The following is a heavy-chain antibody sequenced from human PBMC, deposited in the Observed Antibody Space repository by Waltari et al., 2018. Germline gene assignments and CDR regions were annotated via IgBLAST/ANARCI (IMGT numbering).Heavy chain of an antibody. CDR3: ARGGLSIDWFDP. V-gene: IGHV4-59*13. CDR2: SHYTGRT. CDR1: GVSISSYY. Sequence: QVQLQESGPGLVKPSETLSITGNVSGVSISSYYWSWIRQPPGKGLQWIGYSHYTGRTNYNPSLKARVTISVDTSKNLLSLTLTSVTAADTAVYYCARGGLSIDWFDPWGQGTLVTVSS. J-gene: IGHJ5*02.